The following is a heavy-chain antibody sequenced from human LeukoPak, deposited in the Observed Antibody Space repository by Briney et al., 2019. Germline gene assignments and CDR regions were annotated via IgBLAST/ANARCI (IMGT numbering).Heavy chain of an antibody. Sequence: ASVKVSCKASRCTFTSYGISWVRQAPGQGLEWMGWISACNGNTNYAQKLQGRVTMTTDTSTSTAYMELRSLRSDDTAVYYCARDVGGGYCSGGSCYPGANWFDPWGQGTLVTVSS. CDR3: ARDVGGGYCSGGSCYPGANWFDP. CDR2: ISACNGNT. D-gene: IGHD2-15*01. V-gene: IGHV1-18*04. J-gene: IGHJ5*02. CDR1: RCTFTSYG.